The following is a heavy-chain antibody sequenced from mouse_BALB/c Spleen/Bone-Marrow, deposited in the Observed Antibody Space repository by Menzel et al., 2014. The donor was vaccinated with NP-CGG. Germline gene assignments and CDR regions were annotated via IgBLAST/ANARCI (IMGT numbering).Heavy chain of an antibody. Sequence: EVQGVESGGGLVQPGGSRKLSCAASGFTFSSFGMHWVRQAPGKGLEWIAYISSDSGAIFYADTVKGRFTISRDNPKNTLFLQMTSLRSEDTAIYFCTRGGNWEDFDYWGQGTTLTVSS. CDR3: TRGGNWEDFDY. J-gene: IGHJ2*01. CDR1: GFTFSSFG. V-gene: IGHV5-17*02. D-gene: IGHD4-1*01. CDR2: ISSDSGAI.